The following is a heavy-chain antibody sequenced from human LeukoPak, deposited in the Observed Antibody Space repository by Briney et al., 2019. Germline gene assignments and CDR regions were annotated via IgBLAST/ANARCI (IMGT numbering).Heavy chain of an antibody. CDR1: GFTFSSYG. V-gene: IGHV3-33*01. CDR2: IWYDGSNK. D-gene: IGHD2-2*01. Sequence: GGSLRLSCAASGFTFSSYGMHWVRQAPGKGLEWVAVIWYDGSNKYYADSVKGRFTISRDNSKNTLYLQMNSLRAEDTAVYYCASLQLPAAYYFDYWGQGTLVTVSS. CDR3: ASLQLPAAYYFDY. J-gene: IGHJ4*02.